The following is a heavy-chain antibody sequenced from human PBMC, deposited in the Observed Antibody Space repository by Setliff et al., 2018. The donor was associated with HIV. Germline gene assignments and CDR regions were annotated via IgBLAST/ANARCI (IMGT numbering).Heavy chain of an antibody. CDR1: GYSISSDYF. CDR3: ARVVPREVAPGGFDI. Sequence: PSETLSLTCAVSGYSISSDYFWGWIRQPPGKGLEWIASIYYSGSTYYAPSLKSRITISVDTSKNQFSLKLTSVTAADTAVYFCARVVPREVAPGGFDIWGQGTMVTVSS. V-gene: IGHV4-38-2*01. CDR2: IYYSGST. J-gene: IGHJ3*02. D-gene: IGHD5-12*01.